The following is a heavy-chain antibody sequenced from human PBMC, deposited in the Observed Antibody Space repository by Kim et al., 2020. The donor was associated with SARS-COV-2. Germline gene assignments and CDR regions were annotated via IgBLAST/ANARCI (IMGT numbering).Heavy chain of an antibody. Sequence: SETLSLTCTVSGGSISSSSYYWGWIRQPPGKGLEWIGSIYYSGSTYYNPSLKSRVTISVDTSKNQFSLKLSSVTAADTAVYYCARRIVPAAAEDYWGQGTLVTVSS. CDR2: IYYSGST. V-gene: IGHV4-39*01. D-gene: IGHD2-2*01. J-gene: IGHJ4*02. CDR3: ARRIVPAAAEDY. CDR1: GGSISSSSYY.